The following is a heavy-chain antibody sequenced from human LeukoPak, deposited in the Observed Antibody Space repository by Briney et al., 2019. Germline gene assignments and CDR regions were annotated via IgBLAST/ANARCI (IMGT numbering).Heavy chain of an antibody. V-gene: IGHV4-31*03. CDR3: AREATYMYDGNGGPFDY. D-gene: IGHD3-22*01. CDR2: IYYSGRT. CDR1: GGSISSGGYY. J-gene: IGHJ4*02. Sequence: SETLSLTFTVSGGSISSGGYYWSWIRQHPGKGLEWIGYIYYSGRTYYLPSLESRVTISIDTSKNQFSLKLRSVTAADTAVYYCAREATYMYDGNGGPFDYWGQGALVTVSS.